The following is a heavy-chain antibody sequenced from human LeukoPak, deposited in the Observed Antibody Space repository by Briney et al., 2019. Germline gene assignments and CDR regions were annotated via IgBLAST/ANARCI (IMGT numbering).Heavy chain of an antibody. Sequence: GGSLRLSCAASGFTFSSYSMNWVRQAPGKGLEWVSSISSSSSYIYYADSVKGRFTISRDNAKNTLYLQMNSLKTEDTAVYYCTRDLSASDYYDSSGSYYFDYWGQGTLVTVSS. CDR2: ISSSSSYI. D-gene: IGHD3-22*01. CDR1: GFTFSSYS. J-gene: IGHJ4*02. V-gene: IGHV3-21*03. CDR3: TRDLSASDYYDSSGSYYFDY.